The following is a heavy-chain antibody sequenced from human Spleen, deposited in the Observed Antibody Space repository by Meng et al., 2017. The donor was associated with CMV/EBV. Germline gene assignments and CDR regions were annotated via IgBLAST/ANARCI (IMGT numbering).Heavy chain of an antibody. J-gene: IGHJ4*02. D-gene: IGHD6-13*01. V-gene: IGHV4-34*01. CDR3: ARLGSSWSPFDY. CDR1: GGSFSGYY. Sequence: SQTLSLTCAVYGGSFSGYYWSWIRQPPGKGLEWIGEINHSGFSNYNPSLKSRVTISVDTSKNQFSLKLSSVTAADTAVYYCARLGSSWSPFDYWGQGTLVTVSS. CDR2: INHSGFS.